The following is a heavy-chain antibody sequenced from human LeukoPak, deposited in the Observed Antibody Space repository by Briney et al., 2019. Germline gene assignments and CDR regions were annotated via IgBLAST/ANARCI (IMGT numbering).Heavy chain of an antibody. J-gene: IGHJ4*02. V-gene: IGHV1-24*01. CDR2: FDPEDGET. Sequence: ASVKVSCKVSGYTLTEFSMHWVRQAPGKGPEWMGGFDPEDGETIYAQKFQGRVTTTRDTSISTAYMELSRLRSDDTAVYYCARIVVVPAAMQALGYWGQGTLVTVSS. CDR3: ARIVVVPAAMQALGY. D-gene: IGHD2-2*01. CDR1: GYTLTEFS.